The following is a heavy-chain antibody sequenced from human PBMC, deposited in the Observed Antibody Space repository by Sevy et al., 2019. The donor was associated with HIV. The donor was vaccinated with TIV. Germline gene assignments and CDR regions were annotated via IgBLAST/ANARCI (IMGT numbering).Heavy chain of an antibody. CDR1: GFTFSSYW. Sequence: GGSLRLSCAASGFTFSSYWMSWVRQAPGKGLEWVANIKQDGSEKYYVDSVKGRFTISRDNAKNSLYLQMNSLRAEDTAVYYCASLDTAMVDDAFDIWGQGTMVTVSS. J-gene: IGHJ3*02. D-gene: IGHD5-18*01. CDR2: IKQDGSEK. CDR3: ASLDTAMVDDAFDI. V-gene: IGHV3-7*01.